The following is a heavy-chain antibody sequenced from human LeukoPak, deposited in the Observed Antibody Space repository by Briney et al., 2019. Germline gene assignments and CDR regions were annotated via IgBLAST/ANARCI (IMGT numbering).Heavy chain of an antibody. D-gene: IGHD6-19*01. V-gene: IGHV3-23*01. CDR3: ASAFVYSSGWGFDF. CDR1: GFTFSSYA. CDR2: ISGSGGST. Sequence: GGSLRLSCAASGFTFSSYAMSWVRQAPGKGLEWVSGISGSGGSTYYADSVKGRFTISRDNSKKTLYLQMNSLRREDTAMYDCASAFVYSSGWGFDFWGQGTLVTVSS. J-gene: IGHJ4*02.